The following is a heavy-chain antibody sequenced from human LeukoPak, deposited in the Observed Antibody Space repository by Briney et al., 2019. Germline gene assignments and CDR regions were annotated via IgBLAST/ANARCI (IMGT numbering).Heavy chain of an antibody. D-gene: IGHD2-15*01. Sequence: GGSLRLSCAASGFTFSNYGMHWVRQAPGKGLEWVAFIRSDESDKYSADSVKGRFTISRDNSKNTLYLQMNSLRAEDTAVYYCAKSGLNRFDYWGQGTLVTVSS. CDR1: GFTFSNYG. V-gene: IGHV3-30*02. CDR2: IRSDESDK. CDR3: AKSGLNRFDY. J-gene: IGHJ4*02.